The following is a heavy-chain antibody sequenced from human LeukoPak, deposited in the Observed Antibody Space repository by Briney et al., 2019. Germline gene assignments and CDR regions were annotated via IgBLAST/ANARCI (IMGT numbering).Heavy chain of an antibody. CDR3: ARGDSSPGDMDV. CDR1: GGSISSYY. CDR2: IYYSGST. J-gene: IGHJ6*03. Sequence: SETLSLTCTVSGGSISSYYWGWIRQPPGKGLEWIGYIYYSGSTNYNPSLKSRVTISVDTSKNQFSLKLSSVTAADTAVYYCARGDSSPGDMDVWGKGTTVTVSS. D-gene: IGHD6-13*01. V-gene: IGHV4-59*01.